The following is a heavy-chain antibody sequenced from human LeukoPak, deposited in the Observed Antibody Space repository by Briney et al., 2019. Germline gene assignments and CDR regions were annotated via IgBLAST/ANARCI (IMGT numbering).Heavy chain of an antibody. D-gene: IGHD1-14*01. Sequence: ASVKGSCRASAGTFSSDASSWVRRAPGQGVEWMGRVIPILGIANYDQKFQGRGMITADKSTSTAYIVLISRRSEDAAVYYCAGDCVITEVSLDYWGQGTLVTVSS. CDR1: AGTFSSDA. V-gene: IGHV1-69*04. CDR3: AGDCVITEVSLDY. CDR2: VIPILGIA. J-gene: IGHJ4*02.